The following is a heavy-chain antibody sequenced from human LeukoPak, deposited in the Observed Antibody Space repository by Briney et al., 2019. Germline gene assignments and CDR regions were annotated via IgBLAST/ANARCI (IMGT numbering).Heavy chain of an antibody. J-gene: IGHJ4*02. Sequence: GGSLRLSCAASGFSFNDEYMSRIRQAPGQGLQWIAYISASGDFRRSTDSVRGQFTISSDNAKTLLYLQMDSLGEEDTAVYYCARTRAAGTGGHIDSWGQGVLVIVSS. CDR1: GFSFNDEY. CDR2: ISASGDFR. CDR3: ARTRAAGTGGHIDS. D-gene: IGHD3-10*01. V-gene: IGHV3-11*01.